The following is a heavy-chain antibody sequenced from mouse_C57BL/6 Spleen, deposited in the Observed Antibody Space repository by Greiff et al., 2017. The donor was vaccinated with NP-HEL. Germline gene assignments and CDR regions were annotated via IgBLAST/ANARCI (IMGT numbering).Heavy chain of an antibody. Sequence: EVQLVESGEGLVKPGGSLKLSCAASGFTFSSYAMSWVRQTPEKRLEWVAYISSGGDYIYYADTVQGRFTISRDNARNTLYLQMSSLKSEDTAMYYCTREVRPYYAMDYWGQGTSVTVSS. J-gene: IGHJ4*01. CDR2: ISSGGDYI. CDR3: TREVRPYYAMDY. D-gene: IGHD2-14*01. V-gene: IGHV5-9-1*02. CDR1: GFTFSSYA.